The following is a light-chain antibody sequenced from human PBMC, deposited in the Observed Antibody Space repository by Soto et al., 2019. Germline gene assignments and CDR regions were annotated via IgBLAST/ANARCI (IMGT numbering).Light chain of an antibody. CDR1: QGVTTW. CDR3: QQYNSYPWT. V-gene: IGKV1-5*01. Sequence: DIQMTQSPSSVSASVGDRVTISCRASQGVTTWLAWYQQKPGKAPKLLIYDASSLESGVPSRFSGSGSGTEFTLTISSLQPDDFATYYCQQYNSYPWTFGQGSKVDI. CDR2: DAS. J-gene: IGKJ1*01.